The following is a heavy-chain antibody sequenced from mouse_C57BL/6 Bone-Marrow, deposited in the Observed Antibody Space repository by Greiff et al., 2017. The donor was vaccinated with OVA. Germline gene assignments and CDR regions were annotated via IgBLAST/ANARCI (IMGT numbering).Heavy chain of an antibody. CDR3: AYDYEGYARDY. D-gene: IGHD2-4*01. Sequence: EVKLQQSGPELVKPGASVKISCKASGYSFTGYYMNWVKQSPEKSLEWIGEINPSTGGTTYNQKFKAKATLTVDKSSSTAYMQLKSLTSEDSAVYDCAYDYEGYARDYWGQGTSVTVSS. J-gene: IGHJ4*01. V-gene: IGHV1-42*01. CDR1: GYSFTGYY. CDR2: INPSTGGT.